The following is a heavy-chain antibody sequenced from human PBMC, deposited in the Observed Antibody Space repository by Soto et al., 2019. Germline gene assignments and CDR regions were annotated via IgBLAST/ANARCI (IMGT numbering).Heavy chain of an antibody. D-gene: IGHD3-10*01. CDR1: GFTVSSNH. Sequence: GGSLRLSCAASGFTVSSNHMSWVRQAPGKGLEWVSVIYGAGTTTYYADSVKGRFTLSRDNSKNTLYLQMNSLRAEDTAVYYCASYGSGSFHWGQGTLVTVSS. J-gene: IGHJ4*02. CDR2: IYGAGTTT. CDR3: ASYGSGSFH. V-gene: IGHV3-53*01.